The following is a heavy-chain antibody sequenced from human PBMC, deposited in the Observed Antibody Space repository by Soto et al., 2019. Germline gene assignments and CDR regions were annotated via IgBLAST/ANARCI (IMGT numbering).Heavy chain of an antibody. CDR3: TTHHFHCYHHYGMDV. Sequence: GGSLRLSCAASGFTFSSYAMSWVRQAPGKGLEWVSAISGSGGSTYYADSVKGGFTISRDDSKNTAYLQMNSLKTEDTAVYYCTTHHFHCYHHYGMDVWGQGTTVTVSS. D-gene: IGHD1-26*01. V-gene: IGHV3-23*01. CDR2: ISGSGGST. CDR1: GFTFSSYA. J-gene: IGHJ6*02.